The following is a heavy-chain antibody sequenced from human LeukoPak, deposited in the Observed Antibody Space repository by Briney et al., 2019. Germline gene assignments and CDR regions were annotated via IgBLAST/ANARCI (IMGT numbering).Heavy chain of an antibody. D-gene: IGHD3-10*02. CDR2: IYYSGST. V-gene: IGHV4-59*12. Sequence: PSETLSLTCTVSGGSISSYYWSWIRQPPGKGLEWIGYIYYSGSTNYNPSLKSRVTISVDTSKNQFSLKLSSVTAADTAVYYCATAMFILYYMDVWGKGTTVTVSS. CDR3: ATAMFILYYMDV. J-gene: IGHJ6*03. CDR1: GGSISSYY.